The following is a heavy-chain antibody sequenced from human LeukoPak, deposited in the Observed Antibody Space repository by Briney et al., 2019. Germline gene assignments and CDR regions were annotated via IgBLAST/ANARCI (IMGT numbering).Heavy chain of an antibody. CDR2: ISWNSGSI. J-gene: IGHJ3*02. V-gene: IGHV3-9*01. D-gene: IGHD6-13*01. CDR3: AKVQYSSSGDHAFDI. CDR1: GFTFDDYA. Sequence: PGRSLRLSCATSGFTFDDYAMHWVRQAPGKGLEWVSGISWNSGSIGYADSVKGRFTISRDNAKNSLYLQMNSLRAEDTALYYCAKVQYSSSGDHAFDIWGQGTMVTVSS.